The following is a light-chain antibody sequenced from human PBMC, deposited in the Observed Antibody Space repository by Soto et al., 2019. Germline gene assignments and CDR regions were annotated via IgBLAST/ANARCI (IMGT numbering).Light chain of an antibody. CDR3: QQYDRWPVT. V-gene: IGKV3-15*01. CDR1: QSIRSN. CDR2: GAS. Sequence: EIVMTQSPDTLTVSPGEGATLSCRVSQSIRSNLAWYQHKPGQSPRLLISGASTGASGIPPRFSGSGSGTEFTLTIDRLQSADFAVYYCQQYDRWPVTFGGGTKVDI. J-gene: IGKJ4*01.